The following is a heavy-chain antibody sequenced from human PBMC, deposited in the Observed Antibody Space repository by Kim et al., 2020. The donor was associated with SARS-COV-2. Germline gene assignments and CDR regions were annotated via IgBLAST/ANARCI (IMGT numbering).Heavy chain of an antibody. CDR2: HTSANR. CDR1: GVSIASAY. Sequence: SETLSLTCNASGVSIASAYWSWIRQPPGKGLEWIGAYHTSANRFNPSLWGRVTISLDTSKNRNSLTLHSLTAAAAAVYDCSRAYTNDWFDSFDFWVQGT. V-gene: IGHV4-4*09. J-gene: IGHJ3*01. D-gene: IGHD3-9*01. CDR3: SRAYTNDWFDSFDF.